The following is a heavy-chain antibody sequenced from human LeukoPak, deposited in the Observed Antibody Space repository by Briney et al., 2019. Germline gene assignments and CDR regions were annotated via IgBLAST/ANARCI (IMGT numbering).Heavy chain of an antibody. CDR3: ARIWYSSGWSLDY. J-gene: IGHJ4*02. D-gene: IGHD6-19*01. CDR1: GFTFTSYS. V-gene: IGHV3-21*01. CDR2: ISGSSTFI. Sequence: PGGSLRLSCAASGFTFTSYSMNWVRQAPGKGLEWVSSISGSSTFIYYADSVKGRFTISRDNAKNSLYLQMNSLRAEDTAVYYCARIWYSSGWSLDYWGQGILVTVSS.